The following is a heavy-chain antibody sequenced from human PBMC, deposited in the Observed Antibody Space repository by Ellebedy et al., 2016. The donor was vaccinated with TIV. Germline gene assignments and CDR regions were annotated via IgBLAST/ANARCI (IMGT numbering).Heavy chain of an antibody. Sequence: GESLKISXVASGFTFRSHGIYWVRQAPGKGLEWVAVISSDGSNKYYADSVKGRFTISRDNSKNTLYLQMNSLRTDDMAVYYCARGGSSGSSDYWGKGTLVTVSS. J-gene: IGHJ4*02. CDR1: GFTFRSHG. V-gene: IGHV3-30*03. CDR2: ISSDGSNK. D-gene: IGHD3-10*01. CDR3: ARGGSSGSSDY.